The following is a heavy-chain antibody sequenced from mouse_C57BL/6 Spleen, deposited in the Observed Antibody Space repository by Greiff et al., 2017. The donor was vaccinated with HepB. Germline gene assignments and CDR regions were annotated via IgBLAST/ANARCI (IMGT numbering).Heavy chain of an antibody. D-gene: IGHD2-5*01. Sequence: VKLQQSGAELVRPGASVTLSCKASGYTFTDYEMHWVKQTPVHGLEWIGAIDPETGGTAYNQKFKGKAILTADKSSSTAYMELRSLTSEDSAVYYCTREPAYYSNYEGYWGQGTTLTVSS. CDR2: IDPETGGT. V-gene: IGHV1-15*01. CDR1: GYTFTDYE. CDR3: TREPAYYSNYEGY. J-gene: IGHJ2*01.